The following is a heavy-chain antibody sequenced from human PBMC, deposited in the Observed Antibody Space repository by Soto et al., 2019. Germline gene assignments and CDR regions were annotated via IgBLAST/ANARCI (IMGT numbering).Heavy chain of an antibody. CDR3: AKTREYSRDGVDV. J-gene: IGHJ6*02. V-gene: IGHV3-23*01. CDR2: MSGSGGST. Sequence: EVQLLESGGGLVQPGGSLRLSCAASGFTLSSYAMSWVRQAPGKGLEWVSGMSGSGGSTYYADSVKGRFTISRDTSKNTLYLQMNSLRAEDTAVYYCAKTREYSRDGVDVWGQGTTVTVSS. D-gene: IGHD6-6*01. CDR1: GFTLSSYA.